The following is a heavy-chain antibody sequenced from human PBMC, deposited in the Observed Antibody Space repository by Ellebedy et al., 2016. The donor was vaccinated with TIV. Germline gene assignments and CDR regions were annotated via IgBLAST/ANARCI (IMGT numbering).Heavy chain of an antibody. CDR2: IHHGGST. D-gene: IGHD2-15*01. J-gene: IGHJ3*02. CDR1: GDSISTHNW. Sequence: SETLSLTXTVSGDSISTHNWWSWVRQPPGKGLEWIAEIHHGGSTNYNPSLKSRVTISADRSNNHFSLKMNSMTAADTAVYYCAAKGVVSRTFDIWGQGTMVAVSS. V-gene: IGHV4-4*02. CDR3: AAKGVVSRTFDI.